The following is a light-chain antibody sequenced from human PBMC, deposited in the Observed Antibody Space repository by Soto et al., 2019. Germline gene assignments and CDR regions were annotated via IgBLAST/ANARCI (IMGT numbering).Light chain of an antibody. CDR1: SSDVGSYNL. CDR2: EGT. J-gene: IGLJ2*01. Sequence: QSALTQPASVSGSPGQSITISCTGTSSDVGSYNLVSWYQQYPGKAPKLMIYEGTRRPSGVSNRFSGSKSGNTASLTISGVQVEDEADYYCCSYAGIDSVLFGGGTKVTVL. CDR3: CSYAGIDSVL. V-gene: IGLV2-23*01.